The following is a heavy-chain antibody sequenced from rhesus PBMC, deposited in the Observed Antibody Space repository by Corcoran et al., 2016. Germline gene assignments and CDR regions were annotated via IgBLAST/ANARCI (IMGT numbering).Heavy chain of an antibody. CDR1: GYTFTDYY. CDR3: ATVLEYRSSYTY. J-gene: IGHJ4*01. Sequence: EVQLVQSGAEVKKPGASVKISCKASGYTFTDYYLHWVRQAPGKGLEWMGRVNPEKGEAQHAQQFQDRGSIPADTSTDTAYMERSSLESEDTAVYYWATVLEYRSSYTYWGQGVLVTVSS. D-gene: IGHD6-43*01. CDR2: VNPEKGEA. V-gene: IGHV1-111*02.